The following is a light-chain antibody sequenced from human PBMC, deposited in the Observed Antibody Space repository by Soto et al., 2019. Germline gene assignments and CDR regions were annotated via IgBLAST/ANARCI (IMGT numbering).Light chain of an antibody. V-gene: IGKV1-5*03. J-gene: IGKJ1*01. CDR2: KAS. CDR3: QQYNNYPWT. CDR1: QSISGW. Sequence: DIQMTQSPSTLSASVGDRVTIACRASQSISGWLAWYQQKPEKAPKLLIYKASTLETGVPSRFGGSGSGAEFSLTISSLQADDFATYYGQQYNNYPWTFGQGARVDIK.